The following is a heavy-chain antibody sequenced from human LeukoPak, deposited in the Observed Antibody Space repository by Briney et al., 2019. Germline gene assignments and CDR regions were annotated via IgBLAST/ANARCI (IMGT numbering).Heavy chain of an antibody. CDR3: VRDDDRPDNGLDY. CDR2: IRYDSSDK. D-gene: IGHD3-22*01. CDR1: GFTFNRYG. V-gene: IGHV3-30*02. J-gene: IGHJ4*02. Sequence: GGSLRLSCTASGFTFNRYGMHWIRQPPGKGLEWVAYIRYDSSDKKYAGSVEGRLTTSRDNSKNTLYLQMSSLRVEDTAVYYCVRDDDRPDNGLDYWGQGTLVTVSS.